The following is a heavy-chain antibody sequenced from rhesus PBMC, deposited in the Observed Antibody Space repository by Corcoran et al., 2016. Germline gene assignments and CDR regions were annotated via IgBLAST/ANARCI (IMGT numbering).Heavy chain of an antibody. V-gene: IGHV4-127*01. CDR2: TGNSNAST. CDR3: ARENSWNYFDY. Sequence: QVQLQESGPGLVKPPVTLSLTCDVSGYSISSGYCWIWICLTPGKGVEGIGGTGNSNASTPDNPSLRNRVTISTTTSKHQFSLKLGSVTTADTAVNYCARENSWNYFDYWGQGVLVTVSS. J-gene: IGHJ4*01. CDR1: GYSISSGYC. D-gene: IGHD1-1-1*01.